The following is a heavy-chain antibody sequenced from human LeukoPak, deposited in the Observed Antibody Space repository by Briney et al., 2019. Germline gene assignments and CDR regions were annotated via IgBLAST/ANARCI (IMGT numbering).Heavy chain of an antibody. CDR3: AKMTGYGNVNDAFDI. J-gene: IGHJ3*02. Sequence: GGSLRLSCAASGFTFSSYGMHWVRQAPGKGLEWVAVIWYDGSNKYYADSVKGRFTISRDNSKNTLYLQMNSLRAEDTAVYYCAKMTGYGNVNDAFDIWGQGTMVTASS. CDR2: IWYDGSNK. D-gene: IGHD4-17*01. CDR1: GFTFSSYG. V-gene: IGHV3-33*06.